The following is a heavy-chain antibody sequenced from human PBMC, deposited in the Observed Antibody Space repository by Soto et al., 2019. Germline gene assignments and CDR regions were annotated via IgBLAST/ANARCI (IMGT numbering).Heavy chain of an antibody. J-gene: IGHJ6*02. CDR3: ARDGALGENEYYYGMDV. V-gene: IGHV1-18*01. D-gene: IGHD3-16*01. Sequence: QVQLVQSGAEVKKPGASVKVSCKASGYTFTSYGISWVRQAPGQGLEWMGWISAYNGKTNYAQKLQGRVTMTTDTATSTADMELRSLRSDDTAVYYCARDGALGENEYYYGMDVWGQGTTVTVSS. CDR1: GYTFTSYG. CDR2: ISAYNGKT.